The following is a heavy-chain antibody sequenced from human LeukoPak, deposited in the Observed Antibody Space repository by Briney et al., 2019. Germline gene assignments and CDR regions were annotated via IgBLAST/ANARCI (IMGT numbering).Heavy chain of an antibody. Sequence: SETLSLTCTVSGGSISSFYYTWIRQPPGKGLEWIGSIYYSGSTYYNPSLKSRVTISVDTSKNQFSLKLSSVTAADTAVYYCARRPSRFGESNRWIYWFDPWGQGTLVTVSS. V-gene: IGHV4-39*01. CDR1: GGSISSFY. D-gene: IGHD3-10*01. J-gene: IGHJ5*02. CDR2: IYYSGST. CDR3: ARRPSRFGESNRWIYWFDP.